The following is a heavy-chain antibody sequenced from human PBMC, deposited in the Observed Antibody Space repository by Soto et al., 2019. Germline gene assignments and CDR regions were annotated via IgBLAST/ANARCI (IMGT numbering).Heavy chain of an antibody. D-gene: IGHD3-22*01. CDR3: AHRYSTMIVVETWFDP. CDR2: IYWDDDK. V-gene: IGHV2-5*02. Sequence: QITLKESGPTLVKPTQTLTLTCTFSGFSLSTSGVAVGWIRQPPGKALEWLALIYWDDDKRYSPSLKSRLTITKDTSKNQVVLTMTNMDPVDTATYFCAHRYSTMIVVETWFDPWGQGTLVTVSS. CDR1: GFSLSTSGVA. J-gene: IGHJ5*02.